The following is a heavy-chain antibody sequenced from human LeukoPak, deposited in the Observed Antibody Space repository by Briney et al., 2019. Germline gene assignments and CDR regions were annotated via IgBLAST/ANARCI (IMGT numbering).Heavy chain of an antibody. J-gene: IGHJ5*02. Sequence: SETLSLTCAVYGGSFSGYYWSWIRQPPGKGLEWIGEINHSGSTNYNPSLKSRVTMSVDTSKNQFSLKLSSVTAADTAVYYCARGVVLLWFGESEGNWFDPWGQGTLVTVSS. CDR3: ARGVVLLWFGESEGNWFDP. CDR1: GGSFSGYY. D-gene: IGHD3-10*01. CDR2: INHSGST. V-gene: IGHV4-34*01.